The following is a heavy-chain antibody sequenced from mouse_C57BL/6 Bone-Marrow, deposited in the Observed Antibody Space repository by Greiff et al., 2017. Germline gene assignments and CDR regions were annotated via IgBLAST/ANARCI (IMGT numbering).Heavy chain of an antibody. CDR2: IWSGGSP. CDR3: ARTHWDGAWFAY. V-gene: IGHV2-2*01. CDR1: GFSLTSYG. Sequence: VMLVESGPGLVQPSQSLSITCTVSGFSLTSYGVHWVRQSPGKGLEWLGVIWSGGSPDYNAAFISRLSISKDNSKSQVFFKMNSLQADDTAIYYCARTHWDGAWFAYWGQGTLVTVSA. J-gene: IGHJ3*01. D-gene: IGHD4-1*01.